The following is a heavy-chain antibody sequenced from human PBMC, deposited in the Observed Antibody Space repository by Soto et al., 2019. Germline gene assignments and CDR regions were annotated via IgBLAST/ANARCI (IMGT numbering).Heavy chain of an antibody. CDR3: AKDRAKQQQNYYYYYGMDV. Sequence: QVQLVESGGGVVQPGRSLRLSCAASGFTFSSYGMHWVRQAPGKGLEWVAVISYDGSNKYYADSVKGRFTISRDNSKNTLYLQMNSLRAEDTAVYYCAKDRAKQQQNYYYYYGMDVWGQGTTVTVSS. CDR1: GFTFSSYG. V-gene: IGHV3-30*18. CDR2: ISYDGSNK. J-gene: IGHJ6*02. D-gene: IGHD6-13*01.